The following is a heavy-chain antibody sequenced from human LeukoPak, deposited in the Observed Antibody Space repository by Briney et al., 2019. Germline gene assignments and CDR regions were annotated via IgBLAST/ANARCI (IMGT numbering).Heavy chain of an antibody. J-gene: IGHJ6*02. CDR3: ARGWLSAYYYYGMDV. CDR1: GGSISSSSYY. CDR2: IYYSGST. D-gene: IGHD3-9*01. V-gene: IGHV4-39*07. Sequence: SETLSLTCTVSGGSISSSSYYWGWIRQPPGKGLEWIGSIYYSGSTYYNPSLKSRVTISVDTSKNQFSLKLSSVTAADTAVYYCARGWLSAYYYYGMDVWGQGTTVTVSS.